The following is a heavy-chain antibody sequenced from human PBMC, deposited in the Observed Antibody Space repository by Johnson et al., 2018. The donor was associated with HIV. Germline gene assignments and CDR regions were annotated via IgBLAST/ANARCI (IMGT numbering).Heavy chain of an antibody. D-gene: IGHD6-19*01. J-gene: IGHJ3*02. Sequence: VQLVESGGNLVQPGGSLRLSCAASGFTFSSYDLHWVRQATGKGLEWVSSIGTAGDTFYPGYVKGRFAISRQNAKNSLYLQMNSLRAGDTAVYYCTVAGNGGAFDIWGQGTLVTVSS. CDR1: GFTFSSYD. CDR3: TVAGNGGAFDI. CDR2: IGTAGDT. V-gene: IGHV3-13*01.